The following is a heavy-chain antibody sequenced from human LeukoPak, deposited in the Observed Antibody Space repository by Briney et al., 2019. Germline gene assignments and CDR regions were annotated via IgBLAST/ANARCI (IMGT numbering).Heavy chain of an antibody. Sequence: SETLSLTCTASGGSISSYYGSWIRQPAGKGLEWIGRIYTSGSTNYNPSLKSRVTMSVDTSKNQFSLKLSSVTAADTAVYYCARHHCSGGSCYSLDFDYWGQGTLVTVSS. CDR3: ARHHCSGGSCYSLDFDY. CDR1: GGSISSYY. V-gene: IGHV4-4*07. D-gene: IGHD2-15*01. CDR2: IYTSGST. J-gene: IGHJ4*02.